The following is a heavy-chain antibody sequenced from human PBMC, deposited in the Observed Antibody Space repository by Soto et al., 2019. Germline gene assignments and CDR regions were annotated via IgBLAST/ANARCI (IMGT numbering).Heavy chain of an antibody. CDR1: GGSIRGYY. D-gene: IGHD5-12*01. CDR2: IYYTGST. CDR3: GRMEYTAYVLYPFDY. Sequence: SETLSLTCTVSGGSIRGYYWSWIRQPPGKGLEWIGYIYYTGSTNYSPSLNSRVTISLDTSKNQFSLKLSSVTAADTAVYHCGRMEYTAYVLYPFDYWGQGILVTVSS. V-gene: IGHV4-59*01. J-gene: IGHJ4*02.